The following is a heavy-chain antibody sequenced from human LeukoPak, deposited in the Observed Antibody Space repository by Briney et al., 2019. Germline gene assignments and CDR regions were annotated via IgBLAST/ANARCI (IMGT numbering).Heavy chain of an antibody. V-gene: IGHV3-23*01. D-gene: IGHD1-26*01. CDR1: GFTFSSYA. J-gene: IGHJ4*02. CDR2: ISGNSGST. Sequence: GGSLRLSCAASGFTFSSYAMSWVRQAPGKGLEWVSSISGNSGSTYYADSVKGRFTISRDNSKNTVYLQMNSLRAEDTAVYYCAKVSAWAMVGATYFDHWGQGTLVTVSS. CDR3: AKVSAWAMVGATYFDH.